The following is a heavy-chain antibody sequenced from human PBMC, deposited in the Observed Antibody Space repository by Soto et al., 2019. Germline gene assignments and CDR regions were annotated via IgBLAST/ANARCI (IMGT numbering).Heavy chain of an antibody. V-gene: IGHV1-18*01. CDR1: GYSFNTYG. CDR3: ARVWVRGEVDF. D-gene: IGHD3-10*01. CDR2: ISVNKGIT. Sequence: QVQLVQSGGEVKKPGASVKVSCKASGYSFNTYGISWVREAPGQPLEWMGWISVNKGITNYAQKFQGRIIMTTDTSTSTAYMELRSLRSDDRAVYYCARVWVRGEVDFWGQGTLVTVSS. J-gene: IGHJ4*02.